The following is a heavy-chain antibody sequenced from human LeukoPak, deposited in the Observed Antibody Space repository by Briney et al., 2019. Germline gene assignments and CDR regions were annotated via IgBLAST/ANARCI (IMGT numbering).Heavy chain of an antibody. CDR1: GASISNYY. D-gene: IGHD4-23*01. CDR2: IFYSGST. Sequence: PSETLSLTCTVSGASISNYYWSWIRQPPGKGLEWIGYIFYSGSTNYNPSLKSRVTISLATSKNQFSLQLRSVTAADTAVYYCARFTTEVPAFWYFDLWGRGTLVTVSS. V-gene: IGHV4-59*08. CDR3: ARFTTEVPAFWYFDL. J-gene: IGHJ2*01.